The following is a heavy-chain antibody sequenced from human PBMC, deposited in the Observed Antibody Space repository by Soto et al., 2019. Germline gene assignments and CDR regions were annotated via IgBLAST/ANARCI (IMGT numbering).Heavy chain of an antibody. CDR1: GFTFDDYV. CDR3: ANLPLYASGFDC. CDR2: ISWNGAAS. Sequence: EVQLVESGGGLVQPGGSLRLSCAASGFTFDDYVIHWVRQAPGKGLEWVSGISWNGAASGYVDSVKGRFSISRDNTKNTMYLQMNSLRSEDTAMYYCANLPLYASGFDCWGPGTLVTVSS. D-gene: IGHD3-10*01. V-gene: IGHV3-9*01. J-gene: IGHJ4*02.